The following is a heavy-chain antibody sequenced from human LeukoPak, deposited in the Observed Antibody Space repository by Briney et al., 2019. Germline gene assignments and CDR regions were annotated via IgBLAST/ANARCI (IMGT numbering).Heavy chain of an antibody. J-gene: IGHJ4*02. Sequence: SETLSLTCTVSGGSISSSSYYWGWIRQPPGKGLEWIGSIYYSGSTYYNPSLKSRVTISVDTSKNQFSLKLSSVTAADTAVYYCARGLERRVGRLKGIAARGYFDYWGQGTLVTVSS. V-gene: IGHV4-39*07. D-gene: IGHD6-13*01. CDR3: ARGLERRVGRLKGIAARGYFDY. CDR2: IYYSGST. CDR1: GGSISSSSYY.